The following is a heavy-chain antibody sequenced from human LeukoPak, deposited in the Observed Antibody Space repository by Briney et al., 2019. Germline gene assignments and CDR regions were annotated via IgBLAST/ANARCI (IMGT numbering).Heavy chain of an antibody. Sequence: PWETLSLTCAVYGGSFSGYYWSWIRQPPGKGLEWIGEINHSGSTNYNPSLKSRVTISVDTSKNQFSLKLSSVTAADTAVYYCAREYNHSWGQGTMVTVSS. CDR1: GGSFSGYY. D-gene: IGHD1-1*01. J-gene: IGHJ3*01. CDR3: AREYNHS. CDR2: INHSGST. V-gene: IGHV4-34*01.